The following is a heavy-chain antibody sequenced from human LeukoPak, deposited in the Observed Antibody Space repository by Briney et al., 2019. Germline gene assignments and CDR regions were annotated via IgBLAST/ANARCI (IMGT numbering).Heavy chain of an antibody. J-gene: IGHJ4*02. CDR3: ARSLGGYCSSTSCYSYIGYSYGTFDY. CDR1: GGSFSSYG. Sequence: SVRVSCKASGGSFSSYGISRVRQAPGQWLEWMGRIIPIFGTANYAQKFQGRVTITADESTSTAYMELSSLRSEDTAVYYCARSLGGYCSSTSCYSYIGYSYGTFDYWGQGTLVTVSS. D-gene: IGHD2-2*01. V-gene: IGHV1-69*15. CDR2: IIPIFGTA.